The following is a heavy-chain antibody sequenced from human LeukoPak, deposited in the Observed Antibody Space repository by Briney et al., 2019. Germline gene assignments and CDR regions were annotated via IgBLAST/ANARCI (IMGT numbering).Heavy chain of an antibody. Sequence: PSETLSLTCAVSGYSISSGYYWGWIRQPPGKGLEWIGSIYHSGSTYYNPSLKSRVTISVDTSKNQFSLKLSSVTAADTAVYYCALVPAAILDAFDIWGQGTMVTASS. V-gene: IGHV4-38-2*01. CDR3: ALVPAAILDAFDI. D-gene: IGHD2-2*01. CDR1: GYSISSGYY. CDR2: IYHSGST. J-gene: IGHJ3*02.